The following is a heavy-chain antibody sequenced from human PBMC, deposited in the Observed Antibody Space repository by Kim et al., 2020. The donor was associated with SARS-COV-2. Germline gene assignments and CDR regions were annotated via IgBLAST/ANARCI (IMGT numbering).Heavy chain of an antibody. V-gene: IGHV3-64D*09. Sequence: GGSLRLSCSASGFTFSSYAMHWVRQAPGKGLEYVSAISSNGGSTYYADSVKGRFTISRDNSKNTLYLQMSSLRAEDTAVYYCVNGLAVFIAARWAIGGRDNAFDIWGQGTMVTVSS. CDR1: GFTFSSYA. CDR3: VNGLAVFIAARWAIGGRDNAFDI. D-gene: IGHD6-6*01. J-gene: IGHJ3*02. CDR2: ISSNGGST.